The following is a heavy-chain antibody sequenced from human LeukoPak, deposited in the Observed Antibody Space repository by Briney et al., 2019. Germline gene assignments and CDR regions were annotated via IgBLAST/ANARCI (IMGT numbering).Heavy chain of an antibody. J-gene: IGHJ4*02. CDR3: ARGGYYYDSSGYYTLDY. CDR1: GFTFSSYG. V-gene: IGHV3-30*03. CDR2: ISYDGSNK. Sequence: GRSLRLSCAASGFTFSSYGMHWVRQAPGKGLEWVAVISYDGSNKYYADSVKGRFTISRDNSKNTLYLQMNSLRAEDTAVYYCARGGYYYDSSGYYTLDYWGQGTLVTVSP. D-gene: IGHD3-22*01.